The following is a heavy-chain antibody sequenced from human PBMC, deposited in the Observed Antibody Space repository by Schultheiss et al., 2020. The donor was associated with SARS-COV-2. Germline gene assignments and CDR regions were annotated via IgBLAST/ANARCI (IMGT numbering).Heavy chain of an antibody. Sequence: SETLSLTCTVSGGSISSYYWSWIRQPAGKGLEWIGRIYTSGSTYYDPSLKSRVTISVDTYKNRFSLKLDSVTAADTAVYYCARHDRLVVITAIDYWGPGTLVTVSS. CDR1: GGSISSYY. J-gene: IGHJ4*02. D-gene: IGHD2-21*02. V-gene: IGHV4-4*07. CDR2: IYTSGST. CDR3: ARHDRLVVITAIDY.